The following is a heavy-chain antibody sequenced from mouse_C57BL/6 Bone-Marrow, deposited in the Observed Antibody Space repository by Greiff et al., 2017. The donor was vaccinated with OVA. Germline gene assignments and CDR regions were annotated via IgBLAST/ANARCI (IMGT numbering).Heavy chain of an antibody. CDR3: TDGYYNAMDY. CDR1: GFNFTDDY. V-gene: IGHV14-4*01. J-gene: IGHJ4*01. CDR2: IDPENGDT. Sequence: EVHLVESGAELVRPGASVKLSCTASGFNFTDDYMHWVKQSPEQGLEWIGWIDPENGDTEYASKFQGKATITADTSSNTAYLQLSSLTSEDTAVYYGTDGYYNAMDYWGQGTSVTVSS. D-gene: IGHD2-3*01.